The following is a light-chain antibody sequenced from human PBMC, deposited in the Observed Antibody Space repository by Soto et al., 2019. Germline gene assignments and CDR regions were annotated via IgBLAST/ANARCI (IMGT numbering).Light chain of an antibody. V-gene: IGLV3-9*01. CDR1: NIGSKY. CDR2: RDK. Sequence: SYELTQPLSVSVALGQTASITCGGSNIGSKYVHWYQRRPGQAPLLVIFRDKNRPSGIPERFSASNSGNTATLTISRAQAGDEADYYCQVWDRRSAWVFGGGTKVTVL. CDR3: QVWDRRSAWV. J-gene: IGLJ3*02.